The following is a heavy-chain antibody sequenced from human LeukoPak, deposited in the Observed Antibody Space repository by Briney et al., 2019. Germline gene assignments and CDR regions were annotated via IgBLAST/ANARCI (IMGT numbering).Heavy chain of an antibody. CDR3: ARTPRDGYNSPYFDY. V-gene: IGHV4-39*01. J-gene: IGHJ4*02. Sequence: SETLSLTCTVSGGSISSSSYYWGWMRQPRGKGLEWIGSIYYSGNTYYNPSLNSRVTISVDTSKNQFSLKMSSVTAADTAVFYCARTPRDGYNSPYFDYWGQGTLVTVSS. CDR1: GGSISSSSYY. D-gene: IGHD5-24*01. CDR2: IYYSGNT.